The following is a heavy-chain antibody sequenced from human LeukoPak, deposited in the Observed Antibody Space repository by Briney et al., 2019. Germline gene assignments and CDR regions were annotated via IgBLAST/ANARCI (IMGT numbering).Heavy chain of an antibody. V-gene: IGHV4-39*01. CDR1: GDSISSSSYY. CDR3: ARHRVVFDYVDY. D-gene: IGHD3-10*01. CDR2: VYYSGST. J-gene: IGHJ4*02. Sequence: SDTLSLTCTVSGDSISSSSYYWAWIRQPSGKGLEWIGSVYYSGSTYSNPSLQSRVTMSADTSKNQFSPRLTSVTASDTAVYYCARHRVVFDYVDYWGQGALVTVSS.